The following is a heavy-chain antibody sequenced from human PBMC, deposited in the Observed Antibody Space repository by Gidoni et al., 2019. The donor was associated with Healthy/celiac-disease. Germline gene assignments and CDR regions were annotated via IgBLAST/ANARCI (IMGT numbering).Heavy chain of an antibody. Sequence: VQLVQYGRGAIQPGRRLRLSCAEHGLPFDDYAMHWVRHAPGKGLELVSGVSWNSGSIGYADSVKGRFTVSRDNAKNSLYLQMDILRAEDTALYYCSKDLSSDRVGPSHIWGQGTMVTVSS. D-gene: IGHD6-6*01. V-gene: IGHV3-9*01. CDR1: GLPFDDYA. CDR2: VSWNSGSI. CDR3: SKDLSSDRVGPSHI. J-gene: IGHJ3*02.